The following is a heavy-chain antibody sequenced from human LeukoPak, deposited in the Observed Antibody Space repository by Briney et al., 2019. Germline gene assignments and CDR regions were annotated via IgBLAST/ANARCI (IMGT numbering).Heavy chain of an antibody. CDR3: VRGRPY. CDR2: INSDGSST. CDR1: GFTFSSYW. V-gene: IGHV3-74*01. J-gene: IGHJ4*02. Sequence: GGSLRLSCAASGFTFSSYWMHWVRQAPGKGLVWVSRINSDGSSTIYADSVKGRFTISRDNAKDSLYLQMSSLRVEDTAVYYCVRGRPYWGKGTLVTVSS.